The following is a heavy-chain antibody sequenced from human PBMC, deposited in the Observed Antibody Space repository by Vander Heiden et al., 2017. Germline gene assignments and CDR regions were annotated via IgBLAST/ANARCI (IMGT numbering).Heavy chain of an antibody. J-gene: IGHJ4*02. CDR2: VYCSGST. CDR3: ASDSSYFEY. V-gene: IGHV4-59*11. CDR1: GGSITSHY. Sequence: QVQLQESGSGLVNPSETLSRTCTVSGGSITSHYWSWIRQPPGKGREWIGYVYCSGSTNYNPSLKSRVTISVATPKIQFSLKLSSVTAADTAVYYCASDSSYFEYWGQGTLVTVSS.